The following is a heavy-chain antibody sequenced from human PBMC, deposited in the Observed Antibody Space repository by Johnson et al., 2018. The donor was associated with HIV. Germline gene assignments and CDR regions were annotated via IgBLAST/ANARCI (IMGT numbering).Heavy chain of an antibody. CDR1: GFTFSDYN. Sequence: QVQLVESGGGLVKPGGSLRLSCATSGFTFSDYNMNWIRQAPGKGLEWVAVIWYDGSNKYYVDSVQGRFTISRDNSKNTLDLQMNSLRAEATAVYYCAREGISGTTENAFDIWGQGTMVTVSS. V-gene: IGHV3-33*08. CDR2: IWYDGSNK. J-gene: IGHJ3*02. CDR3: AREGISGTTENAFDI. D-gene: IGHD1-14*01.